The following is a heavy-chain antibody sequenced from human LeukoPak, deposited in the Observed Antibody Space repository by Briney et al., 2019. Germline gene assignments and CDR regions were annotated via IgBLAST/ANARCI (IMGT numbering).Heavy chain of an antibody. CDR3: AKDYRTDQRIHRLVFGHGRNLDY. V-gene: IGHV3-23*01. CDR1: GFTFSSYA. CDR2: ISGSGGST. Sequence: GGSLRLSCAASGFTFSSYAMSWVRQAPGKGLEWVSAISGSGGSTYYADSVKGRFTISRDNSKNTLYLQMNSLRAEDTAVYYCAKDYRTDQRIHRLVFGHGRNLDYWGQGTLVTVSS. D-gene: IGHD3/OR15-3a*01. J-gene: IGHJ4*02.